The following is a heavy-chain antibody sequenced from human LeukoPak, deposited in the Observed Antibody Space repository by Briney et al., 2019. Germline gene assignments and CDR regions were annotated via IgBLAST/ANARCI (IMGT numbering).Heavy chain of an antibody. CDR3: ARDGQGITDY. D-gene: IGHD3-10*01. V-gene: IGHV4-31*03. Sequence: SQTLSLTCTVSGGSISSGGYYWSWIRQHPGKGLEWIGYIYYSGSTYYNPSLKSRVTISVDTSKNQFSLELSSVTAADTAVYYCARDGQGITDYWGQGTLVTVSS. CDR1: GGSISSGGYY. J-gene: IGHJ4*02. CDR2: IYYSGST.